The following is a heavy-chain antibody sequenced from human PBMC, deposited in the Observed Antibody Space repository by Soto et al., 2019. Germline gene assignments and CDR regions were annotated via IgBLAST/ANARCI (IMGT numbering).Heavy chain of an antibody. D-gene: IGHD3-16*02. CDR3: AKDRKFWRYDYIWGSYRLELDY. V-gene: IGHV3-21*04. J-gene: IGHJ4*02. CDR2: ISSSSSCI. CDR1: GFTFSSYS. Sequence: GGSLRLSCAASGFTFSSYSMNWVRQAPGKGLEWVSSISSSSSCIYYADSVKGRFTISRDNSKNTLYLQMNSLRAEDTAVYYCAKDRKFWRYDYIWGSYRLELDYWGQGTLVTVSS.